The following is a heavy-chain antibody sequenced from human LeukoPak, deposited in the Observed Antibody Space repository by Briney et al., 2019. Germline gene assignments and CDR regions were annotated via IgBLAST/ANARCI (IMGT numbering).Heavy chain of an antibody. CDR3: ARVGDSSSWYVEIFDY. CDR1: GYTFTSYG. CDR2: ISAYNGNT. V-gene: IGHV1-18*01. J-gene: IGHJ4*02. D-gene: IGHD6-13*01. Sequence: ASVKVSCKASGYTFTSYGISWVRQAPGQGLEWMGWISAYNGNTNYAQKLQGRVTMTTDTSTSTAYMELRSLRSDDTAVYYCARVGDSSSWYVEIFDYWGQGTLVTVSS.